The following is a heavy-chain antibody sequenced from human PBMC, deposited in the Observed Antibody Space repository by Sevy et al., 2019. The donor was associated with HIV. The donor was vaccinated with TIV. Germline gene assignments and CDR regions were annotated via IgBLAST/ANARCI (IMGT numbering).Heavy chain of an antibody. J-gene: IGHJ4*02. CDR2: VHFDGNEK. V-gene: IGHV3-30*02. D-gene: IGHD2-15*01. CDR3: VKDRCSDAGCPREYFEH. CDR1: GFSFSSYG. Sequence: GGSLRLSCAASGFSFSSYGMHWVRQPLGKGLERVAFVHFDGNEKWYADSGKGRFTISRDNSKSTIILQMDSLRIEDTDIYYCVKDRCSDAGCPREYFEHWGQGTLVTVSS.